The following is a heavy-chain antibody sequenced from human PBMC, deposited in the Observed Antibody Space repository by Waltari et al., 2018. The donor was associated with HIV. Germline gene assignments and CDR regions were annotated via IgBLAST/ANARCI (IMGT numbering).Heavy chain of an antibody. V-gene: IGHV1-69*12. Sequence: QVHLVQSGAEMKTPGSSVRVSCKASGDTFENYALSWVRLVAGQGLEWMGGITPVFRTSNYAQKFQDRVTITADDVARTAYMELRGLKLDDTGIYFCATTPYSYEDMFDVWGQGTAVTVSS. D-gene: IGHD2-21*01. CDR3: ATTPYSYEDMFDV. J-gene: IGHJ3*01. CDR1: GDTFENYA. CDR2: ITPVFRTS.